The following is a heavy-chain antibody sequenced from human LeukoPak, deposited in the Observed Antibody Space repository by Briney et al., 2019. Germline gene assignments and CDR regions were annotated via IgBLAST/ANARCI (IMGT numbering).Heavy chain of an antibody. CDR2: INPNSGGT. D-gene: IGHD5-12*01. CDR3: ARGGYSGYDLLDY. J-gene: IGHJ4*02. V-gene: IGHV1-2*02. CDR1: GYTFTGCY. Sequence: ASVKVSCKASGYTFTGCYMHWVRQAPGQGLEWMGWINPNSGGTNYAQKFQGRVTMTKDTSISTAYMELSRLRSDDTAVYYCARGGYSGYDLLDYWGQGTLVTVSS.